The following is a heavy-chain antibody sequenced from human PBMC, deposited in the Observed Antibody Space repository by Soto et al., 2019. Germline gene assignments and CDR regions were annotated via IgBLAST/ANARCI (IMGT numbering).Heavy chain of an antibody. D-gene: IGHD5-18*01. CDR1: GFTFSSYS. CDR3: ARDVQDTAMVTNY. CDR2: ISSSGSYI. J-gene: IGHJ4*02. V-gene: IGHV3-21*06. Sequence: PGGSLRLSCSTSGFTFSSYSMNWVRQAPGKGLEWVSSISSSGSYIYYADSVKGRFTISRDNAKNSLYLQMNSLRAEDTAVYYCARDVQDTAMVTNYWGQGTLVTVSS.